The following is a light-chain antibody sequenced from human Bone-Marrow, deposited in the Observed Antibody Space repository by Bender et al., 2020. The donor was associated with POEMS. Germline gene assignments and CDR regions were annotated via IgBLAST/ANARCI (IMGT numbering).Light chain of an antibody. Sequence: SYVLTQPPSVSVAPGKTARITCGGDYIGGRTVHWYQQRPGQAPVLVIFDDSARPSGIPERFSGSSSGTTVTLTISGVQAEDEADYYCQSGDSSGTYVVFGGGTKLTVL. CDR1: YIGGRT. CDR2: DDS. V-gene: IGLV3-25*03. J-gene: IGLJ2*01. CDR3: QSGDSSGTYVV.